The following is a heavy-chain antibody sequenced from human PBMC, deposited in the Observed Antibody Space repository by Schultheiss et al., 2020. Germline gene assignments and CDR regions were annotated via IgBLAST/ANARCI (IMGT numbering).Heavy chain of an antibody. CDR1: GGTFSSYA. V-gene: IGHV1-69*05. CDR3: ARDTGMIVTRDLGFDP. J-gene: IGHJ5*02. Sequence: SVKVSCKASGGTFSSYAISWVRQAPGQGLEWMGGIIPIFGTANYAQKFQGRVTITSDRSVSTAYMELSSLRSEDMVVYYCARDTGMIVTRDLGFDPWGQGTLVTVSS. CDR2: IIPIFGTA. D-gene: IGHD3-22*01.